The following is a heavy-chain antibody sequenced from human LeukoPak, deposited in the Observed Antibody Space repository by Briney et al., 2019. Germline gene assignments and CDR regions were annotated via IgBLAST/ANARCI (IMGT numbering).Heavy chain of an antibody. CDR1: GFTFSSYS. D-gene: IGHD2-21*02. CDR3: ARGLCGGDCSSARFFDF. CDR2: ISSSSSTI. V-gene: IGHV3-48*04. J-gene: IGHJ2*01. Sequence: PGRSLRLSCAASGFTFSSYSMNWVRQAPGKGLEWVSYISSSSSTIYYADSVKGRFTISRDNAKDSLYLQMNSLRAEDTAVYYCARGLCGGDCSSARFFDFGGRGTLVTVSS.